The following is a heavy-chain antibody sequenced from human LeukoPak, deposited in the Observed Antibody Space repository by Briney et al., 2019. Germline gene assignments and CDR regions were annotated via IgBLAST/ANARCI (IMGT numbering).Heavy chain of an antibody. CDR1: GYTFTGYY. J-gene: IGHJ5*02. Sequence: ASVKVSCKASGYTFTGYYMHWVRQAPGQGLEWMGWINPNSGGTNYAQKIQGRVTMTRDTSISTAYMELSRLRSDDTAVYYCARGKPTYYDFWSGYPFDPWGQGTLVTVSS. CDR2: INPNSGGT. V-gene: IGHV1-2*02. CDR3: ARGKPTYYDFWSGYPFDP. D-gene: IGHD3-3*01.